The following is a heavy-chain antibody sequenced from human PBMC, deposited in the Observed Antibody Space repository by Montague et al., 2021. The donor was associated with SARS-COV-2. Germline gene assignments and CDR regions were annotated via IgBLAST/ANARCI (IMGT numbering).Heavy chain of an antibody. D-gene: IGHD3-22*01. Sequence: SETLSLTCTVSGGSISSYYWSWIRQPPGKGLEWIGYINYRGSTNYNPSLKSRVTISVDTSKNQFSLKLTSATAADTAVYYCARGRDGYYHRSALFDYWGQGTLVTVSS. J-gene: IGHJ4*02. CDR3: ARGRDGYYHRSALFDY. CDR1: GGSISSYY. CDR2: INYRGST. V-gene: IGHV4-59*01.